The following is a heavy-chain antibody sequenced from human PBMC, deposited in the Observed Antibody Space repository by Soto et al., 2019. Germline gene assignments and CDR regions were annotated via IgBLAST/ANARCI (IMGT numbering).Heavy chain of an antibody. V-gene: IGHV4-59*01. CDR3: ARLTPGWPGGGLDP. Sequence: QVQLQESGPGLVKPSETLSLTCTVSGDSLSSNYWSWLRQPPGKGLEWIGYIFYSGTTNYNPSLKSRVTMAADTSKNQFSLNLNSVTAADTAVYYCARLTPGWPGGGLDPWGHGILVTVSS. D-gene: IGHD6-19*01. CDR2: IFYSGTT. CDR1: GDSLSSNY. J-gene: IGHJ5*02.